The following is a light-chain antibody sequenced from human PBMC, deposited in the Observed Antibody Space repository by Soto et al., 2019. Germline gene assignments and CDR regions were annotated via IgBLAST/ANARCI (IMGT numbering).Light chain of an antibody. Sequence: QSAVTQPASVSGSPGQAITISCTGPSSDVGSYNLVSWYQQYPGKAPKLIIFEVFKRPSGVSHRFSGSKSGNTASLTISGLQAEDEANYYCCSYAGRATYVFGGGTKVTVL. CDR2: EVF. CDR1: SSDVGSYNL. V-gene: IGLV2-23*02. CDR3: CSYAGRATYV. J-gene: IGLJ1*01.